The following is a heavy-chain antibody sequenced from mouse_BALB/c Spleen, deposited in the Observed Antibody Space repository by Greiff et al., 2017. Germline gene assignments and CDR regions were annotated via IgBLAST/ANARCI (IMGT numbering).Heavy chain of an antibody. J-gene: IGHJ4*01. CDR1: GYAFTNYW. CDR3: ARRGLTGAMDY. Sequence: VKLQESGAELAKPGASVKISCKASGYAFTNYWLGWVKQRPEHGLEWIGDIYPGSGNTYYNEKFKGKATLTADKSSSTAYMQLSSLTSEDSAVYFCARRGLTGAMDYWGQGTSVTVSS. CDR2: IYPGSGNT. V-gene: IGHV1-63*01. D-gene: IGHD1-1*01.